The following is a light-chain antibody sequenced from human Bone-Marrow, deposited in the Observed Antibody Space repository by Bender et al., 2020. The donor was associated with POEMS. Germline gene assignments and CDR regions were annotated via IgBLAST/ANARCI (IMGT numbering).Light chain of an antibody. V-gene: IGLV1-44*01. J-gene: IGLJ3*02. CDR2: NNS. CDR1: SSKFGSYP. Sequence: QSVLTQPPSASGTPGQRVTISCSGSSSKFGSYPVNWYQQLPGAAPKLVIFNNSQRPSGVPDRFFASNSVTSASLAISGLLSDDEADFYCATWDDSLNGWVFGGGTKLTVL. CDR3: ATWDDSLNGWV.